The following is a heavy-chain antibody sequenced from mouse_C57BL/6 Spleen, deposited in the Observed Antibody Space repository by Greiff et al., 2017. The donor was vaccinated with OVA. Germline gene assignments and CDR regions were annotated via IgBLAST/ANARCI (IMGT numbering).Heavy chain of an antibody. D-gene: IGHD1-1*01. V-gene: IGHV1-69*01. Sequence: QVQLKESGAELVMPGASVKLSCKASGYTFTSYWMNWVKQRPGQGLEWIGEIDPSDSYTNYNQKFKGKSTLTVDKSSSTAYMQLSSLTSEDSAVYYCARRYGSSLWYFDVWGTGTTVTVSS. CDR3: ARRYGSSLWYFDV. CDR2: IDPSDSYT. CDR1: GYTFTSYW. J-gene: IGHJ1*03.